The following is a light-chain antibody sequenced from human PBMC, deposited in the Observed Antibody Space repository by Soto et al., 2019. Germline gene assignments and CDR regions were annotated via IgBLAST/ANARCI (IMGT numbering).Light chain of an antibody. J-gene: IGKJ3*01. CDR1: QSVSPY. V-gene: IGKV3-11*01. Sequence: ETVLTQSPATLSLSPGDRATLSCRTSQSVSPYLAWYQQRPGQAPRLLIYDAYNRAAGSPARFSGSGSGTDFTHTISSIEPDDFAVYYCQERTNWPPGITCGPGTTVDIK. CDR3: QERTNWPPGIT. CDR2: DAY.